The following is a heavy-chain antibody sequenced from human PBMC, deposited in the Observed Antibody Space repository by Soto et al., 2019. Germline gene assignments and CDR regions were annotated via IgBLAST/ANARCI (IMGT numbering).Heavy chain of an antibody. J-gene: IGHJ5*02. CDR3: ARDAPRLTEDWFDP. D-gene: IGHD7-27*01. CDR2: ISAYNGNT. Sequence: SVKVSFKASGYTFTSYGISWLLHARGQGLEWMGWISAYNGNTNYAQKLQGRVTMTTDTSTSTAYMELRSLRSDDTAVYYCARDAPRLTEDWFDPWGQGTLVTVSS. V-gene: IGHV1-18*01. CDR1: GYTFTSYG.